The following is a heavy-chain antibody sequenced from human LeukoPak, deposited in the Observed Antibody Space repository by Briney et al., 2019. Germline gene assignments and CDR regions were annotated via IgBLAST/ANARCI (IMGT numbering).Heavy chain of an antibody. Sequence: GGSLRLSCAASGFSFNNYAMGWVRQAPGKGLEWVSGITGSGSSTHYADSVKGRFTISRDSSKNTLYLQMNSLRAEDTAKYYCAEFWLHTVMAHFDYWGQGIPVTVSP. J-gene: IGHJ4*02. D-gene: IGHD3-9*01. CDR3: AEFWLHTVMAHFDY. CDR2: ITGSGSST. CDR1: GFSFNNYA. V-gene: IGHV3-23*01.